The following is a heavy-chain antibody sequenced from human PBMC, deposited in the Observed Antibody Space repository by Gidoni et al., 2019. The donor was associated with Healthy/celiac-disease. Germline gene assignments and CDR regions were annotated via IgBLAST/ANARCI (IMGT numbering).Heavy chain of an antibody. Sequence: QVQLQESGPGLVKPSQTLSLTCTVSGGSISSGSYYWSWIRQPAGKGLELIGRIYTSGSTNYNPSLKSRVTISVDTSKNQFSLKLSSVTAADTAVYYCARDWADTAMELFDAFDIWGQGTMVTVSS. J-gene: IGHJ3*02. CDR1: GGSISSGSYY. V-gene: IGHV4-61*02. D-gene: IGHD5-18*01. CDR2: IYTSGST. CDR3: ARDWADTAMELFDAFDI.